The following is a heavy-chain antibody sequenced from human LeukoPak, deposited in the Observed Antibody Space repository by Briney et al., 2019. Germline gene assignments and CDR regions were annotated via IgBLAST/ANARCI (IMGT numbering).Heavy chain of an antibody. V-gene: IGHV3-11*01. J-gene: IGHJ4*02. CDR2: ISITVSTI. D-gene: IGHD3-22*01. CDR3: ARECPIEPSNY. Sequence: VGTLRLSRAVSGFTFSDDYMSCVRRAPGKGVEWGSYISITVSTIYYAASSKGRFTISRDNAKNSLYLQMNSLRAEDTAVYYCARECPIEPSNYWGQGTLVTVSS. CDR1: GFTFSDDY.